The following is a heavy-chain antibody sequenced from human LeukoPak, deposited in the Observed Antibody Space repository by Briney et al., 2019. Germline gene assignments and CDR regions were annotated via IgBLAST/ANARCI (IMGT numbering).Heavy chain of an antibody. J-gene: IGHJ4*02. V-gene: IGHV4-31*03. CDR2: IYYSGST. D-gene: IGHD3-22*01. CDR1: GGSISSGGYY. Sequence: SETLSLTCTVSGGSISSGGYYWSWIRQHPGKGLEWIGYIYYSGSTYYNPSLKSRVTISVDTSKNQFSLKLSSVTAADTAVYYCARYDSSGYCYDYWGQGILVTVSS. CDR3: ARYDSSGYCYDY.